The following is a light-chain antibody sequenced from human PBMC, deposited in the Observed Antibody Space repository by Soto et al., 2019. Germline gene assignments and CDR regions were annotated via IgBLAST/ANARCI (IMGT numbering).Light chain of an antibody. Sequence: DIQMPQSPSSLSASVGDRVTITCRASQTIDNNLNWYQQKPGKAPRLLIYVAFSLQSGVPSRFSGRGSGTDFTLTISSLQPDDFATYFCQQSFSIPYTFGQGTILEIK. J-gene: IGKJ2*01. CDR1: QTIDNN. CDR2: VAF. V-gene: IGKV1-39*01. CDR3: QQSFSIPYT.